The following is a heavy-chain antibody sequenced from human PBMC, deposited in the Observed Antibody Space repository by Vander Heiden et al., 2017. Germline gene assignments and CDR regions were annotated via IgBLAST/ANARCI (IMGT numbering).Heavy chain of an antibody. J-gene: IGHJ5*02. V-gene: IGHV4-31*03. CDR1: GGSISSGGYY. CDR2: IYYSGST. D-gene: IGHD3-3*01. Sequence: QVQLQESGPGLVKPSQTLSLTCTVSGGSISSGGYYWNLIRQHTGKGLEWIGYIYYSGSTYYNPSLKSRVTISVDTSKNQFSLKLSSVTAADTAVYYCASSYYDFWSGWGAWFDPWGQGTLVTVSS. CDR3: ASSYYDFWSGWGAWFDP.